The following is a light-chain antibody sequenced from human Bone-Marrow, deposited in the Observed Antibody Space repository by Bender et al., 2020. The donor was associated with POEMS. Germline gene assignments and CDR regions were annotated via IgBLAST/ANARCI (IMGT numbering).Light chain of an antibody. Sequence: QSALTQPPSASGSPGQSVTISCTGTSSDVGGYDVVSWYQQHPGKAPKLIIYEVTNRPSGISTRFSASKSGNTASLTISGLQTEDEADYHCSSYASSGILIFGGGTKVTVL. CDR3: SSYASSGILI. CDR1: SSDVGGYDV. J-gene: IGLJ2*01. CDR2: EVT. V-gene: IGLV2-23*02.